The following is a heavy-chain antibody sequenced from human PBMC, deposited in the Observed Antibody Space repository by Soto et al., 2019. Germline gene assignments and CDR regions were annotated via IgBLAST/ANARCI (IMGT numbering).Heavy chain of an antibody. V-gene: IGHV3-23*01. CDR3: AKDRRAGGNSAFYFDF. J-gene: IGHJ4*02. D-gene: IGHD3-16*01. CDR1: GFKFSNYA. CDR2: ISATGGGT. Sequence: GGSLRLSCAASGFKFSNYAMSWVRQAPGKGLEWVSLISATGGGTYYADSVKGRFTISRDNSHNTLYLQVRSLTAEDTAVYYCAKDRRAGGNSAFYFDFWGQGAQVTVSS.